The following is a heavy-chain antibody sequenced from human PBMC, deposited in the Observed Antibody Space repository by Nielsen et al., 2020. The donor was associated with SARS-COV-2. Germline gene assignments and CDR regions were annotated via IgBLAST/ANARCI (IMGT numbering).Heavy chain of an antibody. CDR3: ARVNSGSYSGAFDI. CDR2: ISSST. V-gene: IGHV3-23*01. J-gene: IGHJ3*02. CDR1: GFTISTYG. D-gene: IGHD1-26*01. Sequence: GESLKISCVVSGFTISTYGMSWVRQAPGKGLEWVSAISSSTYYADSVKGRFTVSRDNSKNTLYLQMNSLRAEDTAVYYCARVNSGSYSGAFDIWGQGTMVTVSS.